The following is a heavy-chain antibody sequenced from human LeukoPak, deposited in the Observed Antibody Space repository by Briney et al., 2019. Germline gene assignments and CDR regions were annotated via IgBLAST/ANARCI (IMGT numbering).Heavy chain of an antibody. Sequence: PSETLSLTCTVSGGSISSVNSYWAWIRQPPGKGLEWIGSIYYSGSTYYNPSLKSRVIISLDTSKNHFSLKLISVTAADTAVYYCARFRRRGFSLISPAGNWFDPWGQGTLVTVSS. D-gene: IGHD3-10*01. V-gene: IGHV4-39*07. CDR3: ARFRRRGFSLISPAGNWFDP. CDR2: IYYSGST. CDR1: GGSISSVNSY. J-gene: IGHJ5*02.